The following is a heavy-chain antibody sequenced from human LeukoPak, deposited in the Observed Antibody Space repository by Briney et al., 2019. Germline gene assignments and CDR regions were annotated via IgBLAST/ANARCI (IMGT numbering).Heavy chain of an antibody. CDR2: ISSDSSYI. D-gene: IGHD3-10*01. CDR1: GFNFNTYT. V-gene: IGHV3-21*01. J-gene: IGHJ6*02. CDR3: ANDMVRGVMSYGMDV. Sequence: GGSLRLSCAASGFNFNTYTMNWVRQAPGKGLEWVSSISSDSSYIYYADAVHGRFTVSRDNAKYSLYLQMNSLRAEDTAVYYCANDMVRGVMSYGMDVWGQGTTVTVSS.